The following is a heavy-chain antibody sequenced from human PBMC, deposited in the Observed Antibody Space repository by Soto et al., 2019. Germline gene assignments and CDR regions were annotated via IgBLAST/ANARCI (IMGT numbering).Heavy chain of an antibody. CDR3: ATDERDDCSSINCHYFDH. D-gene: IGHD2-2*01. V-gene: IGHV1-18*04. J-gene: IGHJ4*02. CDR1: GTTYG. CDR2: ISLHNGNT. Sequence: ASVKVSCKAAGTTYGISWVRQAPGQGLEWMGWISLHNGNTNNAPKLQGRVTMTTDTSTSTTYMELRSLRSDDTAVYYCATDERDDCSSINCHYFDHWGQGTLVTVSS.